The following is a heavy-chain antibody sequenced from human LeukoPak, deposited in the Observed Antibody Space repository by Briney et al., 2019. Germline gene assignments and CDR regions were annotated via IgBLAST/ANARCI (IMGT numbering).Heavy chain of an antibody. CDR3: ARDPDCGGDCYPAPYYYYYGMDV. Sequence: SETLSLTCAVYGGSFSGYYWSWIRQPPGKGLEWIGSIYYSGSTYYNPSLKSRVTISVDTSKNQFSLKLSSVTAADTAVYYCARDPDCGGDCYPAPYYYYYGMDVWDQGTTVTVSS. CDR1: GGSFSGYY. J-gene: IGHJ6*02. CDR2: IYYSGST. D-gene: IGHD2-21*02. V-gene: IGHV4-34*11.